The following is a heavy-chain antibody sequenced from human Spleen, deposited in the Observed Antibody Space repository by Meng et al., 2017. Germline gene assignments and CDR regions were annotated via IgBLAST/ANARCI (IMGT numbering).Heavy chain of an antibody. CDR1: GYTVTRYY. Sequence: VRLVPCGAEAKKAWGSVEVSCKASGYTVTRYYMHWVRQAPGQGLEWMGWSNPNSGGTNYAQKFQGRVTMTRDTSISTAYMELSRLRSDDTAVYYCARARGLAMVRGVEFDYWGQGTLVTVSS. V-gene: IGHV1-2*02. J-gene: IGHJ4*02. D-gene: IGHD3-10*01. CDR3: ARARGLAMVRGVEFDY. CDR2: SNPNSGGT.